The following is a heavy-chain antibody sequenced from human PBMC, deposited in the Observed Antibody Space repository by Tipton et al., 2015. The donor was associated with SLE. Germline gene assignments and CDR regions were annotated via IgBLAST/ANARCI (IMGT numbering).Heavy chain of an antibody. CDR2: IRSIISYI. V-gene: IGHV3-21*04. D-gene: IGHD1-26*01. CDR3: AKGLVGAGFDP. J-gene: IGHJ5*02. CDR1: GFTFSSYS. Sequence: GSLRLSCAASGFTFSSYSMNWVRQAPGKGLEWVSSIRSIISYIYYADSVKGRFTISRDNSKNTLYLQMNSLRAEDTAIYYCAKGLVGAGFDPWGQGTLVTVSS.